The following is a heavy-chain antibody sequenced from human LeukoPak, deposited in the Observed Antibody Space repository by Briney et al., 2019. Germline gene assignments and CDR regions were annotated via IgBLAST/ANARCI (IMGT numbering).Heavy chain of an antibody. CDR3: ARGVIRSYGPEGYFDY. D-gene: IGHD3-16*02. V-gene: IGHV6-1*01. CDR1: GDSVSSNSAA. CDR2: TYYRSKWYN. J-gene: IGHJ4*02. Sequence: SQTLSLTCAISGDSVSSNSAAWNWIRQSPSRGLEWLGRTYYRSKWYNDYAVSVKSRITINPDTSKNQFSLQLSSVTAADTAVYYCARGVIRSYGPEGYFDYWGQGTLVTVSS.